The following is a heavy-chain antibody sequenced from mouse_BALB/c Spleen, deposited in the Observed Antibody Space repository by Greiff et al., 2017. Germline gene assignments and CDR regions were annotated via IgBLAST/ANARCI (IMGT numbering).Heavy chain of an antibody. Sequence: VQLQQSGAELARPGASVKLSCKASGYTFTSYWMKWVKQRPGQGLEWIGAIYPGDGDTRYTQKFKGKATLTAEKSSSTAYMQLCSLASEDSAVYDCAGGGSGYWGQGTSVTVSA. D-gene: IGHD1-1*02. CDR2: IYPGDGDT. CDR1: GYTFTSYW. V-gene: IGHV1-87*01. CDR3: AGGGSGY. J-gene: IGHJ4*01.